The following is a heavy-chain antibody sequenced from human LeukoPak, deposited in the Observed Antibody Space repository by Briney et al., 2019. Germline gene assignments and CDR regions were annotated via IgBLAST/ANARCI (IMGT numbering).Heavy chain of an antibody. Sequence: GGSLRLSCAASGFTFSSYAMSWVRQAPGKGLEWVSAISGSGGSTYYADSVKGRFTISGDNSKNTLYLQMNSLRAEDTAVYYCAKDRPENPYYYDSSGYYGYFDYWGQGTLVTVSS. D-gene: IGHD3-22*01. J-gene: IGHJ4*02. V-gene: IGHV3-23*01. CDR2: ISGSGGST. CDR3: AKDRPENPYYYDSSGYYGYFDY. CDR1: GFTFSSYA.